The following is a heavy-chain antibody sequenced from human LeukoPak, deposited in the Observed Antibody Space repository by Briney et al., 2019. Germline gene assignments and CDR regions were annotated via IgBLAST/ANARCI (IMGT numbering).Heavy chain of an antibody. D-gene: IGHD3-3*01. V-gene: IGHV3-11*04. CDR3: GGFWSGYFDY. CDR2: ISRSGSTI. J-gene: IGHJ4*02. CDR1: GFTFSDYY. Sequence: GGSLRLSCAASGFTFSDYYMSWIRPAPGRGLEWVSYISRSGSTIYYADSVKGRFTISRDNAKNSLYLQMNSLRAEDPAVYYCGGFWSGYFDYWGQGTLVTVSS.